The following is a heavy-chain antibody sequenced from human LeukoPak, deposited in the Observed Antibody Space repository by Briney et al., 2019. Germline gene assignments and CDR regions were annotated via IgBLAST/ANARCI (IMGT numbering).Heavy chain of an antibody. CDR2: ISSSSSYI. CDR3: ARAWAYCSSTSCYGVFDY. Sequence: GGSLRLSCAASGFIFSGYAMAWVRQAPGKGLEWVSSISSSSSYIYYADSVKGRFTISRDNAKNSLYLQMNSLRAEDTAVYYCARAWAYCSSTSCYGVFDYWGQGTLVTVSS. V-gene: IGHV3-21*01. D-gene: IGHD2-2*01. CDR1: GFIFSGYA. J-gene: IGHJ4*02.